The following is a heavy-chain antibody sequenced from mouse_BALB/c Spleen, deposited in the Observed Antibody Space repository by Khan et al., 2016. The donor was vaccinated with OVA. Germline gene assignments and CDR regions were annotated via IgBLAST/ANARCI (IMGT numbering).Heavy chain of an antibody. Sequence: VQLQVSGAELAKPGASVKMSCKASGYTFINYWILWVKQRPGQGLEWIGYINPSTAYTEYNQNFKDKATLTADKSSRTAYMQLSSLTSEDSAVYYCARRGLRRDFDYWGQGTNLTVSA. D-gene: IGHD1-1*01. V-gene: IGHV1-7*01. CDR1: GYTFINYW. J-gene: IGHJ2*01. CDR2: INPSTAYT. CDR3: ARRGLRRDFDY.